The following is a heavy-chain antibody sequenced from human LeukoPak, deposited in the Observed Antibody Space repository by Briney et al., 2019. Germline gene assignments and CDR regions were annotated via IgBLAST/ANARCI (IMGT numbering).Heavy chain of an antibody. J-gene: IGHJ6*03. D-gene: IGHD1-26*01. CDR1: GASISNHY. V-gene: IGHV4-59*11. CDR3: ARGTPIVYYYYYYMDV. CDR2: IFETGTT. Sequence: SETLSLTCSVSGASISNHYWSWIRQPPGKGLEWIGHIFETGTTNFSPSLESRVTMSVDTSKNQFSLKLSSVTAADTAVYYCARGTPIVYYYYYYMDVWGKGTTVTVSS.